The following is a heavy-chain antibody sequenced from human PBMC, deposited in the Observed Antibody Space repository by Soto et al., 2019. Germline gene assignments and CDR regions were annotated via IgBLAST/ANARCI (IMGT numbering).Heavy chain of an antibody. CDR2: FYPEDGET. D-gene: IGHD2-15*01. J-gene: IGHJ4*02. CDR3: ATCVGSCYSLYFDY. V-gene: IGHV1-24*01. Sequence: ASVKVSCKVSGYTLTELSMHWVRQAPGKGLEWMGGFYPEDGETIYAKKFQGRVTMTEDTSTDTAYMELSSLRYEDTAVYYCATCVGSCYSLYFDYWGQGTLVTVS. CDR1: GYTLTELS.